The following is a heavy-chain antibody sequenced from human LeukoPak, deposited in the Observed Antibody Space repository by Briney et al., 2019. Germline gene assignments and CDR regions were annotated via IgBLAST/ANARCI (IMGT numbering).Heavy chain of an antibody. V-gene: IGHV4-39*01. CDR3: ARHAYRSGWLDF. CDR1: GGSISSSSYY. J-gene: IGHJ4*02. Sequence: KPSETLSLTCTVSGGSISSSSYYWGWIRQPPGKGLEWIGTIYYGGGTYYNPSLDSRVTISVDTSKNQFSLRLSSVTAADTAVYYCARHAYRSGWLDFWGQGTLVTVSS. D-gene: IGHD6-19*01. CDR2: IYYGGGT.